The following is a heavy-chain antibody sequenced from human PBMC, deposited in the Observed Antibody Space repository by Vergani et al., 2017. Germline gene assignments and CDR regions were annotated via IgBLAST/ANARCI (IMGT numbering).Heavy chain of an antibody. J-gene: IGHJ4*02. V-gene: IGHV3-9*01. CDR3: ARGQSRVPDY. Sequence: EVQLVESGGGLVQPGRSLRLSCAASGFTFDDYAMHWVRQAPGKGLEWVSGISWNSGSIGYADSVKGRFTISRDNAKNSLYLQMNSLRAEDTAVYYCARGQSRVPDYWGQGTLVTVSS. CDR1: GFTFDDYA. CDR2: ISWNSGSI. D-gene: IGHD3-10*01.